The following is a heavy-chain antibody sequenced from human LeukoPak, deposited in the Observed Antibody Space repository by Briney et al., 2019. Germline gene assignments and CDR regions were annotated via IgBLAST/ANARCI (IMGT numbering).Heavy chain of an antibody. D-gene: IGHD3-3*01. Sequence: ASVKVSCKASGGTFSSYAISWVRQAPGQGLEWMGGIIPIFGTANYAQKFQGRVTITADESTSTAYMELSSLRSEDRAVYYCARGPYYDFWSGYPTGYWGQGTLVTVSS. CDR3: ARGPYYDFWSGYPTGY. J-gene: IGHJ4*02. CDR1: GGTFSSYA. CDR2: IIPIFGTA. V-gene: IGHV1-69*01.